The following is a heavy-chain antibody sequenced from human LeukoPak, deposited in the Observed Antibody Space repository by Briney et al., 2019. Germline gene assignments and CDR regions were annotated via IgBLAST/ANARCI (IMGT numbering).Heavy chain of an antibody. Sequence: GGSLRLSCAASGFTFRNSWMHWVRQAPGKGLVWVSRINDDGSTTNYADSVKGRFTISRDNAKNTLYLQMNSLRGEDTAVYYCARALGSSSDFWGQGTLVTVSS. CDR2: INDDGSTT. V-gene: IGHV3-74*01. J-gene: IGHJ4*02. CDR3: ARALGSSSDF. D-gene: IGHD1-26*01. CDR1: GFTFRNSW.